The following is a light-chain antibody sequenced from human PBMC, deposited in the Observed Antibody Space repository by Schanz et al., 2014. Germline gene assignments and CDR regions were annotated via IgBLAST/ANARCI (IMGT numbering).Light chain of an antibody. Sequence: QSVLTQPPSVSGAPGQRVTISCTGSSSNIGAGYDVHWYQQLPGTAPKLLIHGDTNRPSGVPDRFSGSKSGTSASLAITGLQAEDEADYYCCSYAGSYTWVFGGGTKVTVL. J-gene: IGLJ3*02. CDR1: SSNIGAGYD. CDR3: CSYAGSYTWV. V-gene: IGLV1-40*01. CDR2: GDT.